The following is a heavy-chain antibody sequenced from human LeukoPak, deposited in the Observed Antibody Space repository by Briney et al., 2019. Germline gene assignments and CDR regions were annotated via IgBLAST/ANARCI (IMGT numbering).Heavy chain of an antibody. CDR3: ARGDPVAAKVGEYGFDY. V-gene: IGHV4-38-2*02. CDR2: IYHSGST. Sequence: PSETLSLTCTVSGDSISGDSINFYYWSWIRQPAGKGLEWIGSIYHSGSTYYNPSLKSRVTISVDTSKNQFSLKLSSVTAADTAVYYCARGDPVAAKVGEYGFDYWGQGTLVTVSS. J-gene: IGHJ4*02. CDR1: GDSISGDSINFYY. D-gene: IGHD6-19*01.